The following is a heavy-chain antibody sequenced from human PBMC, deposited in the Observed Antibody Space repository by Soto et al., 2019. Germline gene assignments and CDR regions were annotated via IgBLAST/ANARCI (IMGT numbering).Heavy chain of an antibody. Sequence: VQLVESGGGLVQPGGSLRLSCAASGFIFSDHYMDWVRQAPGKGLEWVGRIKNKANSYTTEYAASVKGRFTISRDDSKNSLYLQMNSLKTEDTAVYYCTRISLVGATWVRYIDYWGQGTLLTVSS. CDR2: IKNKANSYTT. CDR3: TRISLVGATWVRYIDY. V-gene: IGHV3-72*01. J-gene: IGHJ4*02. CDR1: GFIFSDHY. D-gene: IGHD1-26*01.